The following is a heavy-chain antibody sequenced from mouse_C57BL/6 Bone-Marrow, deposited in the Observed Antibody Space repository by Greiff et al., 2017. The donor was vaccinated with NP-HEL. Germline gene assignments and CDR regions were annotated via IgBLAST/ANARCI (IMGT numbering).Heavy chain of an antibody. V-gene: IGHV1-75*01. CDR1: GYTFTDYY. CDR2: IFPGSGST. Sequence: VQLQQSGPELVKPGASVKISCKASGYTFTDYYINWVKQRPGQGLEWIGWIFPGSGSTYYNEKFKGKATLTVDKSSSTAYMLLSSLTSEDSAVYFCARRGLGYYGSSWFDYWGQGTTLTVSS. J-gene: IGHJ2*01. CDR3: ARRGLGYYGSSWFDY. D-gene: IGHD1-1*01.